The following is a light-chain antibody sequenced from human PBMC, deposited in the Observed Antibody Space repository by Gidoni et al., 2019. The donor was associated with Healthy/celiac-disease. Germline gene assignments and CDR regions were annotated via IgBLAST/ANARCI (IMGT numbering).Light chain of an antibody. Sequence: EIVLTQSPGTLSLSPGERATLPCRASQSVSSSYLAWYQQKPGQAPRLLIYGASSRATGIPDRFSGSGSGTDFTLTIIRLEPEDFAVYYCQQYGSSAYTFGQGTKLEIK. V-gene: IGKV3-20*01. J-gene: IGKJ2*01. CDR2: GAS. CDR3: QQYGSSAYT. CDR1: QSVSSSY.